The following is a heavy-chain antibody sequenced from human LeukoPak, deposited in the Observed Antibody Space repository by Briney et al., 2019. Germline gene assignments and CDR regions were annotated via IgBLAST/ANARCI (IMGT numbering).Heavy chain of an antibody. CDR1: GGSISSYY. CDR3: ARESGYYDSSGGWYFDY. CDR2: IYYSGST. Sequence: SETLSLTCTVSGGSISSYYWSWIRQPPGKGLEWLGYIYYSGSTKYNPSLKSRVTISVDTSKNQFSLKLRSVTAADTAVYYCARESGYYDSSGGWYFDYWGQGTLVTVSS. D-gene: IGHD3-22*01. J-gene: IGHJ4*02. V-gene: IGHV4-59*01.